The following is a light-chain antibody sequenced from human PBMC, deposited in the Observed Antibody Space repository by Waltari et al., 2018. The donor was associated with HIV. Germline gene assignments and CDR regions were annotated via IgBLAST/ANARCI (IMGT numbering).Light chain of an antibody. V-gene: IGLV2-8*01. CDR2: EVF. Sequence: QSALTQPPSAPGSPGPAVTTSSTGYNFVSWYQQHPGKAPKLMIYEVFKRPSGVPDRFSGSKSGNTASLTVSGLQAEDEADYYCNSYAGSNTLVFGTGTKVTVL. J-gene: IGLJ1*01. CDR1: YNF. CDR3: NSYAGSNTLV.